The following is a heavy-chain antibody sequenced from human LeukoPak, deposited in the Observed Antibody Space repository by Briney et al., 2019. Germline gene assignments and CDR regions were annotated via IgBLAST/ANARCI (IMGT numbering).Heavy chain of an antibody. D-gene: IGHD1-26*01. Sequence: SETLSLTCTVSGGSISSYYWSWIRQPPGKGLEWIGYIYYSGSTYYNPSLKSRVTISVDTSKNQFSLKLSSVTAADTAVYYCARSVALRGGATPDAFDIWGQGTMVTVSS. J-gene: IGHJ3*02. CDR1: GGSISSYY. CDR2: IYYSGST. CDR3: ARSVALRGGATPDAFDI. V-gene: IGHV4-30-4*01.